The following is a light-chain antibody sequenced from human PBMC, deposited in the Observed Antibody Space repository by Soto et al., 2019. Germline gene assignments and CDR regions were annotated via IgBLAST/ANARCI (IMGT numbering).Light chain of an antibody. CDR1: TGAVTSGYY. J-gene: IGLJ1*01. Sequence: QAVVTQEPSLTVSPGGTVTLTCASSTGAVTSGYYPNWFQQKARQAPGALIYSTSNKHSWTPARFSGYLLGGKAALTLSVVQPEDEAEYYCLLDHGGAYVFGTGTKLTV. CDR2: STS. V-gene: IGLV7-43*01. CDR3: LLDHGGAYV.